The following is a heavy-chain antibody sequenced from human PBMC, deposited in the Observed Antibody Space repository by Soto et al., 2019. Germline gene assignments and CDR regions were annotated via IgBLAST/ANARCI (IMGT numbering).Heavy chain of an antibody. CDR1: GAYIGNGDDS. V-gene: IGHV4-30-2*01. CDR3: AGGRRVVGAILAS. CDR2: MYYSGNI. Sequence: PSEPLSLTCDVAGAYIGNGDDSWSWIRQPPGKGLEWIANMYYSGNIHYKSSLRGRATISLDKSRNQFFLRLTSLTAADTAVYYCAGGRRVVGAILASWVQGTLV. J-gene: IGHJ5*02. D-gene: IGHD1-26*01.